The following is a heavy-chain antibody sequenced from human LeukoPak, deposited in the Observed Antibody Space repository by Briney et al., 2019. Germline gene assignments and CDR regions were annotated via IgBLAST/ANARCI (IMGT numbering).Heavy chain of an antibody. CDR2: TYYRSKWYN. CDR3: ARGYYGSGSYYYYGMDA. Sequence: SQTLSLTCAISGDSVSSNSAAWNWIRQSPSRGLEWLGRTYYRSKWYNDYAVSVKSRITINPDTSKNQFSLQLNSVTPEDTAVYYCARGYYGSGSYYYYGMDAWGQGTTVTVSS. V-gene: IGHV6-1*01. D-gene: IGHD3-10*01. CDR1: GDSVSSNSAA. J-gene: IGHJ6*02.